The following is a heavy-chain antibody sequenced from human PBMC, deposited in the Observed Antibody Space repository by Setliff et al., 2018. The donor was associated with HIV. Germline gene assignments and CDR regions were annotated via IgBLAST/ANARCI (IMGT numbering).Heavy chain of an antibody. J-gene: IGHJ5*01. V-gene: IGHV4-39*01. CDR1: GDSIRSRSFY. Sequence: LSEPLSLTCNVSGDSIRSRSFYWAWIRQPPGERPEWIGTIYYVGSTYYNPYLKSRASIFVDTSKNQFSLKLYSVTAADTAVYYCAGGFWGGPLFDPWGRGTLVTVSS. CDR3: AGGFWGGPLFDP. CDR2: IYYVGST. D-gene: IGHD3-3*01.